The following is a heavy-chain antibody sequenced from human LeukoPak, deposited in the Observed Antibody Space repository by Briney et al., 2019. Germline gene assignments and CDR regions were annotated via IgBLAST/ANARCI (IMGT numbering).Heavy chain of an antibody. V-gene: IGHV5-51*01. CDR3: ARQYCRGTNCYTGSSYYLDY. CDR2: IYPGDSAT. Sequence: GXXXXISCKGSGYSFSNYWIGWVRQMPGKGLEWMGIIYPGDSATRYISSFQGQVTISADKSITTAYLQWSSLKASDTAMYYCARQYCRGTNCYTGSSYYLDYWGQGTLVTVSS. D-gene: IGHD2-2*02. CDR1: GYSFSNYW. J-gene: IGHJ4*02.